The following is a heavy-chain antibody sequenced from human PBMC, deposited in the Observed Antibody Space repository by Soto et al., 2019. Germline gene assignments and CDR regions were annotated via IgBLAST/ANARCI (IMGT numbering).Heavy chain of an antibody. D-gene: IGHD2-21*02. CDR3: AHRQTYCGGDCYSGFDY. V-gene: IGHV2-5*02. J-gene: IGHJ4*02. CDR1: GFSLSTSGVG. Sequence: QITLKESGPTLVKPTQTLTLTCTFSGFSLSTSGVGVGWIRQPPGKALEWLALIYWDDDKRYSPSLKSRLTITKDTSKIQVVLTMTKMDPVDTATYYCAHRQTYCGGDCYSGFDYWGQGTLVTVSS. CDR2: IYWDDDK.